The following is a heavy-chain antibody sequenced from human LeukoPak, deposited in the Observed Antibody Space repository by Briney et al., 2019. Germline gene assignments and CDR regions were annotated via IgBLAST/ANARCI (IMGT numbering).Heavy chain of an antibody. J-gene: IGHJ4*02. CDR2: ISSSSSYI. V-gene: IGHV3-21*01. D-gene: IGHD6-13*01. Sequence: GGSLRLSCAASGFTFSSYSMNWVCQAPGKGLELVSSISSSSSYIYYADSVKGRFTISRDNAKNSLYLQMNSLKAEDTAVYYCACIAAAGNAYWGQGTLVTVSS. CDR1: GFTFSSYS. CDR3: ACIAAAGNAY.